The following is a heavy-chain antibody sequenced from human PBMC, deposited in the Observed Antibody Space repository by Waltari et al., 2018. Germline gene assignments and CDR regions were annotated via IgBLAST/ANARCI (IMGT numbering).Heavy chain of an antibody. CDR1: NGSINNFY. CDR3: ARGGLRYYDSGSQPYNWFGP. J-gene: IGHJ5*02. CDR2: AYFSGTT. D-gene: IGHD3-10*01. Sequence: QVQLQESGPGLVKPSETLSLTCTVSNGSINNFYWSWIRRPPGKGLEWIGYAYFSGTTTYNPSLKSRVTISVDTSKNQFSLKLTSVTAADTATYYCARGGLRYYDSGSQPYNWFGPWGQGIMVSVSS. V-gene: IGHV4-59*01.